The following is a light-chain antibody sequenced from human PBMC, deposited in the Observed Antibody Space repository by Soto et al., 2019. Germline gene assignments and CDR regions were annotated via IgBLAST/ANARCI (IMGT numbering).Light chain of an antibody. CDR3: QQYNNWPPIT. J-gene: IGKJ5*01. CDR2: GAS. CDR1: QSVSNN. Sequence: ILLTQSPGTLSLSPGERATLSCRASQSVSNNYLAWYQQKPGQAPRLLIYGASTRVTGIPARFSGSGSGTEFTLTISSLQSEDFAIYYCQQYNNWPPITFGQGTRLEI. V-gene: IGKV3-15*01.